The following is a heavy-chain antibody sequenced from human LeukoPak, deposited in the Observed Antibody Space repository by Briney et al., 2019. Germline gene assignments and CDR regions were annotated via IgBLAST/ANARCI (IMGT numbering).Heavy chain of an antibody. D-gene: IGHD3-9*01. V-gene: IGHV3-30*18. CDR1: GFTFSSYG. J-gene: IGHJ6*04. CDR2: ISYDGSNK. CDR3: AKDDILKGRRYYYGMDV. Sequence: PGGSLRLSCAASGFTFSSYGMHWVRQAPGKGLEWVAVISYDGSNKYYADSVKGRFTISRDNSKNTLYLQMNSLRAEDTAVYYCAKDDILKGRRYYYGMDVWGKGTTVTVSS.